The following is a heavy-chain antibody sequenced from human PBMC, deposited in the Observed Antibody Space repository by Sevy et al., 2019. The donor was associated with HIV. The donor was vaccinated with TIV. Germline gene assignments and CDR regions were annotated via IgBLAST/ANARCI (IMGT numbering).Heavy chain of an antibody. CDR1: GFNFRNSW. CDR2: VNQDGYET. D-gene: IGHD1-26*01. CDR3: VRDKEEGASVLDY. Sequence: GGSLRLSCATFGFNFRNSWMAWVRRTPVKGLEFLADVNQDGYETDYVDSVKGRFTISRDNAKNSLHLQMNSLRAEDTAMYFSVRDKEEGASVLDYWGQGTPVTVSS. J-gene: IGHJ4*02. V-gene: IGHV3-7*03.